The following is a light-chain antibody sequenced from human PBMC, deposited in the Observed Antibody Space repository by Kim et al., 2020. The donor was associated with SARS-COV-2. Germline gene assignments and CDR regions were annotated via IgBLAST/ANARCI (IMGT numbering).Light chain of an antibody. V-gene: IGKV1-5*01. Sequence: ASVGDRVTFTCRASQRISSCLAWYQQKPGNAPKLLIYDVFRLQSGVPSRFSGIGSGTEFTLTISSLQPDDLATYFCKQYDLYPWTFGQGTKVDIK. CDR1: QRISSC. J-gene: IGKJ1*01. CDR2: DVF. CDR3: KQYDLYPWT.